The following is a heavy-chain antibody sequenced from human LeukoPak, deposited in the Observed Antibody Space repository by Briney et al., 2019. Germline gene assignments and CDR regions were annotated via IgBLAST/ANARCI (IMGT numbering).Heavy chain of an antibody. V-gene: IGHV3-23*01. CDR1: GFTFSSYA. J-gene: IGHJ3*02. Sequence: GGSLRLSCAASGFTFSSYAMSWVRQAPGKGLEWVSAISGSGGSTYYADSVKGRFTISGDNSKNTLYLQMNSLRAEDTAVYYCAKHIDITMIVVVIPDDAFDIWGQGTMVTVSS. D-gene: IGHD3-22*01. CDR2: ISGSGGST. CDR3: AKHIDITMIVVVIPDDAFDI.